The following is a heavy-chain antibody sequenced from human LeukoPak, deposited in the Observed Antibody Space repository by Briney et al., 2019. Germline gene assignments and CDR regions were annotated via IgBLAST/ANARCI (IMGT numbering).Heavy chain of an antibody. J-gene: IGHJ4*02. CDR3: ASNTMVRGVPIDY. CDR2: IKQDGSEK. Sequence: VQPGGSLRLSCAASGFTFSSYWMSWVRQAPGKGLEWVANIKQDGSEKYYVDSVKGRFTISRDNTKNSLYLQMNSLRAEDTAVYYCASNTMVRGVPIDYWGQGTLVTVSS. CDR1: GFTFSSYW. V-gene: IGHV3-7*01. D-gene: IGHD3-10*01.